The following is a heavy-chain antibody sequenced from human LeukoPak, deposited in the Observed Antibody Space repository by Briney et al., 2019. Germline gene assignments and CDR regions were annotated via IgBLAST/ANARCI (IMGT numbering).Heavy chain of an antibody. CDR3: ARAAHTRNYYFGMDV. V-gene: IGHV3-9*01. CDR2: ITWNSVST. Sequence: GGSLRLSCAASGFTFDDYAMHWVRQAPGKGLEWVSGITWNSVSTGYADSVKGRFTISRDNAKNFLYLQTNSLRGEDTALYYCARAAHTRNYYFGMDVWGQGTTVTVSS. J-gene: IGHJ6*02. D-gene: IGHD2-15*01. CDR1: GFTFDDYA.